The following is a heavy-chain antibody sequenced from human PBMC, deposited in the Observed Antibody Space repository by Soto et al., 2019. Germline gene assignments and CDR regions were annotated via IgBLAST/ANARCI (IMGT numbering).Heavy chain of an antibody. Sequence: QVQLRESGPGLVKPSETLSLTCTVSGGSISSYYWSWIRQPPGKGLEWIGYIYHSGSTNYNPSLKSRVTISVDTSKNQFSLQLSSVTAADTAVYYCARVRWTVAGPGHFDYWGQGTLVTVSS. CDR2: IYHSGST. CDR1: GGSISSYY. V-gene: IGHV4-59*01. D-gene: IGHD6-19*01. CDR3: ARVRWTVAGPGHFDY. J-gene: IGHJ4*02.